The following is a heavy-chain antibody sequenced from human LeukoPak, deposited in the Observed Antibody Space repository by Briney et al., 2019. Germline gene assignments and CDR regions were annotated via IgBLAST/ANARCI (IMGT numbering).Heavy chain of an antibody. J-gene: IGHJ6*04. D-gene: IGHD5-12*01. CDR2: INPNSGGT. Sequence: ASVKVSCKATGYTFTGYYMHWVRQAPGQGLEWMGWINPNSGGTNYAQKFQGRVIMTRDTSISTAYMELSRLRSDDTAVYYCARDHWSGIVATTGDVWGKGTTVTVSS. V-gene: IGHV1-2*02. CDR3: ARDHWSGIVATTGDV. CDR1: GYTFTGYY.